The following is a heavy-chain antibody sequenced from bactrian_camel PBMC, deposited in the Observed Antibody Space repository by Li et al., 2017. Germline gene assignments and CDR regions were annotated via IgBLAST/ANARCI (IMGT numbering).Heavy chain of an antibody. CDR3: AASRLGSTINWRQERRYGY. Sequence: HVQLVESGGGSVQIGGSLTLTCAASRDFDDANAEWGWFRQAPGKEREWVAGIDSDGTTSYTDSVKDRFTLSVDNAKNTVYLQMNRLQPEDTAMYCCAASRLGSTINWRQERRYGYWGQGTQVTVS. J-gene: IGHJ4*01. CDR2: IDSDGTT. D-gene: IGHD4*01. V-gene: IGHV3S53*01. CDR1: RDFDDANA.